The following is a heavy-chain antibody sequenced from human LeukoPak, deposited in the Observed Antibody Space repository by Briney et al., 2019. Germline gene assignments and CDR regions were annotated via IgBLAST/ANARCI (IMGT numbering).Heavy chain of an antibody. CDR1: GYTFTSYY. J-gene: IGHJ2*01. Sequence: ASVKVSCKASGYTFTSYYMHWVRQAPGQGLEWMGIINPSGGSTSYAQKFQGRVTITADKSTSTAYMELSSLRSEDTAVYYCARDWRGVATVRDNWYFDLWGRGTLVTVSS. V-gene: IGHV1-46*01. D-gene: IGHD5-12*01. CDR2: INPSGGST. CDR3: ARDWRGVATVRDNWYFDL.